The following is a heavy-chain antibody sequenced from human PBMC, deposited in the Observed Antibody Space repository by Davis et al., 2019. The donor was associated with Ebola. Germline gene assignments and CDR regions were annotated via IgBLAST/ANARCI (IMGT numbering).Heavy chain of an antibody. V-gene: IGHV5-51*01. Sequence: GESLKISCKGSGYTFAYYWIGWVRQMPGKGLESLGIIYPGDSDTRYSPSFQGQVTISVDKSVDTAYLEWSTLKASDTAMYYCARSYSYRTKGEYYYYYYMDVWGKGTTVTVSS. CDR2: IYPGDSDT. D-gene: IGHD5-18*01. CDR1: GYTFAYYW. CDR3: ARSYSYRTKGEYYYYYYMDV. J-gene: IGHJ6*03.